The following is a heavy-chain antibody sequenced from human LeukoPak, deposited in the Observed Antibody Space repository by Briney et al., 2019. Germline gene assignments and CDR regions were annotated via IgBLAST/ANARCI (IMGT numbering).Heavy chain of an antibody. D-gene: IGHD3-16*01. CDR3: AGDWNGDHVIEY. CDR1: GITVSTNY. J-gene: IGHJ4*02. V-gene: IGHV3-66*01. Sequence: GSLRLSCAASGITVSTNYMSWVRQAPGKGLEWVSVIYTDDSTYYTDSVKGRFAISRDITKNTLYLQMSSLRGDDTALYYCAGDWNGDHVIEYWGQGTLVTVSS. CDR2: IYTDDST.